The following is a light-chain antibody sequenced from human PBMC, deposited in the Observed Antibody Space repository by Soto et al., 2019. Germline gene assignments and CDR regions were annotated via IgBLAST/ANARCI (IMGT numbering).Light chain of an antibody. Sequence: EIVMTQSPATLSVSPGERATLSCRASQSVSSNLAWYQQKPGQAPRLLIYGASTSATGIPARFSGSGSGTAFTLTISSLQSEDFAVYYCQQYNNWPRTFGQGTKV. CDR1: QSVSSN. J-gene: IGKJ1*01. V-gene: IGKV3-15*01. CDR3: QQYNNWPRT. CDR2: GAS.